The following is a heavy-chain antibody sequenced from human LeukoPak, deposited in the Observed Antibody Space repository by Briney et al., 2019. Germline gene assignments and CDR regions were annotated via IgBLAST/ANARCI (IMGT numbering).Heavy chain of an antibody. V-gene: IGHV4-4*09. Sequence: KPSETLSLTCTVSGGSISSYYWSWIRQPPGKGLEWIGYIYTSGSTNYNPSLKSRVTISVDTSKNQFSLKLSSVTAADTAVYYCASSGYSSSWYGVIDYWGQGTLVTVSS. D-gene: IGHD6-13*01. CDR1: GGSISSYY. CDR3: ASSGYSSSWYGVIDY. J-gene: IGHJ4*02. CDR2: IYTSGST.